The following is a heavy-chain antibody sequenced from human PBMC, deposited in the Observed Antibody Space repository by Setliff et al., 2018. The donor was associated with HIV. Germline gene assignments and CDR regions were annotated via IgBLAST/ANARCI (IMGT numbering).Heavy chain of an antibody. D-gene: IGHD6-6*01. CDR2: ISWDGGNT. Sequence: GESLKISCAASGFTFDDYTMHWVRQAPGKGLEWVSIISWDGGNTYYADSVKGRFTISRDNSKNSLYLQMNSLRTEDTALYYCVKNIGGYSSSSVSDYWGQGTLVTVSS. V-gene: IGHV3-43*01. CDR1: GFTFDDYT. J-gene: IGHJ4*02. CDR3: VKNIGGYSSSSVSDY.